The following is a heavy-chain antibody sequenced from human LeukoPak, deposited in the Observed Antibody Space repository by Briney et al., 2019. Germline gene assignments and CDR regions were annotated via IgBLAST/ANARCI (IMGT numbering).Heavy chain of an antibody. J-gene: IGHJ4*02. V-gene: IGHV4-34*01. CDR2: INHSGST. CDR3: ATDYGDYYFDY. D-gene: IGHD4-17*01. Sequence: GSLRLSCAASGFTFSDYYMSWIRQPPGKGLEWIGEINHSGSTNYDPSLKSRVTISVDTSKNQFSLKLSSVTAADTAVYYCATDYGDYYFDYWGQGTLVTVSS. CDR1: GFTFSDYY.